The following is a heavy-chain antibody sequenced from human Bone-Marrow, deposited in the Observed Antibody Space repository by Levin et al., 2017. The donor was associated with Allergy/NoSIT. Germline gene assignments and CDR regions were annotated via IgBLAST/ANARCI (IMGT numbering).Heavy chain of an antibody. CDR2: ISSSSSYI. Sequence: GESLKISCAASGFTFSSYSMNWVRQAPGKGLEWVSSISSSSSYIYYADSVKGRFTISRDNAKNSLYLQMNSLRAEDTAVYYCARRPSRGVPAAMSPLAAAGRTLGYFDYWGQGTLVTVSS. CDR1: GFTFSSYS. J-gene: IGHJ4*02. D-gene: IGHD2-2*01. CDR3: ARRPSRGVPAAMSPLAAAGRTLGYFDY. V-gene: IGHV3-21*01.